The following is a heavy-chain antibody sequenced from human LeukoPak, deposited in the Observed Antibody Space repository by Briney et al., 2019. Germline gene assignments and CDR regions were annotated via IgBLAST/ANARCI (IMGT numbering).Heavy chain of an antibody. V-gene: IGHV3-48*01. CDR2: ISSSSSTI. CDR1: GFTVSSNY. Sequence: GGSLRLSCAASGFTVSSNYMSWVRQAPGKGLEWVSYISSSSSTIYYADSVKGRFTISRDNAKNSLYLQMNSLRAEDTAVYYCARDPPSLWGAFDIWGQGTMVTVSS. D-gene: IGHD3-16*01. J-gene: IGHJ3*02. CDR3: ARDPPSLWGAFDI.